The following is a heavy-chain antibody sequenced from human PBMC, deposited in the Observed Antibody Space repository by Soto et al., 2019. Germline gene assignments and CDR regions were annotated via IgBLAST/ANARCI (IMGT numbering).Heavy chain of an antibody. J-gene: IGHJ3*02. Sequence: PGGSLRLSCAASGFSFSTYWMSWVRQAPGKGLEWLANIKEDGSEKYYVDSLKGRFSISRDNAKNSLYVQVSNLRVEDTAVYYCARGGIGDCTGETCFYTAFDMWGQGSMVTVSS. D-gene: IGHD2-8*02. CDR3: ARGGIGDCTGETCFYTAFDM. CDR2: IKEDGSEK. V-gene: IGHV3-7*01. CDR1: GFSFSTYW.